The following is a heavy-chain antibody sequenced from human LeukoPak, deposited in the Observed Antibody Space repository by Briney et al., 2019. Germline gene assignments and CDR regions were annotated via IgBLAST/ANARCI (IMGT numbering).Heavy chain of an antibody. CDR3: AARQTGLRFLTRWFDP. V-gene: IGHV4-39*07. D-gene: IGHD3-3*01. CDR1: GGSISSSSYY. CDR2: IYYSGST. Sequence: PSETLSLTCTASGGSISSSSYYWGWIRQPPGKGLEWIGSIYYSGSTYYNPSLKSRVTISVDTSKNQFSLKLSSVTAADTAVYYCAARQTGLRFLTRWFDPWGQGTLVTVSS. J-gene: IGHJ5*02.